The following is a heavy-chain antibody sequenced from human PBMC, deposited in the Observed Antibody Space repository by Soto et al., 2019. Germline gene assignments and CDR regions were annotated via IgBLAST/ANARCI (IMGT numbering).Heavy chain of an antibody. CDR3: AASTFLSGVSGYFHLDF. V-gene: IGHV1-69*06. Sequence: QVHLVQSGTEVKKPGSSVKVSCKASGDTFNNYAISWVRQAPGQGLQWMGGIIPIYDSPSYAQGSHNRVTVDADRSTSTADLELNGLTSEDTAVYYCAASTFLSGVSGYFHLDFWGQGTLVTVSS. J-gene: IGHJ4*02. D-gene: IGHD3-3*01. CDR1: GDTFNNYA. CDR2: IIPIYDSP.